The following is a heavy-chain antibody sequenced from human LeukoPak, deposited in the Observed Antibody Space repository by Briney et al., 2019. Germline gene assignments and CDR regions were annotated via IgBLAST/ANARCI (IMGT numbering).Heavy chain of an antibody. CDR1: VFTFSRFN. CDR3: ARDLRGDY. Sequence: GGSLRLSCAASVFTFSRFNMNWVRQAPGKGLEWVSYISSSSSTIYYADSVKGRFTISRDNSKNSLYLQMNSLRDEDTALYCCARDLRGDYWGQGTPVTVSS. CDR2: ISSSSSTI. J-gene: IGHJ4*02. V-gene: IGHV3-48*02.